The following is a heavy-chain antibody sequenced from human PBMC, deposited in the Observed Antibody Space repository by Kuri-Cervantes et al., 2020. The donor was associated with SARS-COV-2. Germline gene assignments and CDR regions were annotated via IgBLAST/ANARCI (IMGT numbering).Heavy chain of an antibody. V-gene: IGHV3-20*04. J-gene: IGHJ4*02. Sequence: GESLKTSWAAAGFTFDDYGMRWVRQAPGKGLEWVSGINWIGGSTGYADSVKGRFTISRDNAKNSLYLQMNRLRAEDTALYYCARCDRYGDYQTFDYWGQGTLVTVSS. CDR3: ARCDRYGDYQTFDY. CDR1: GFTFDDYG. D-gene: IGHD4-17*01. CDR2: INWIGGST.